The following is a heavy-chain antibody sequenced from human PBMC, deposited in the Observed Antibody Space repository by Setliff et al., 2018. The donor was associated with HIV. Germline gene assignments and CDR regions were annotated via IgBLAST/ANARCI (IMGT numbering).Heavy chain of an antibody. CDR3: AKGGGNYYDNSVQSYYFDF. D-gene: IGHD3-22*01. Sequence: GGSLRLSCAASGFTFSSYGMHWVRQAPGKGLEWVAVIWYDGSNKYYADSVKGRFTISRDNSKNTLYLQMNSLRAEDTAVYYCAKGGGNYYDNSVQSYYFDFWGQGTLVTVSS. CDR1: GFTFSSYG. CDR2: IWYDGSNK. J-gene: IGHJ4*02. V-gene: IGHV3-33*06.